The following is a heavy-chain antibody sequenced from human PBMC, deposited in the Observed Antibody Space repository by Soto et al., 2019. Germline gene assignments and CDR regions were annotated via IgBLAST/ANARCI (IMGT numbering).Heavy chain of an antibody. Sequence: GGSLRLSCEASGFTFNNYAMSWVRQAPGNGLECVSAISDSGGGTYYADSVKGRITISRDNSRNTLYLQMNSLSAEDTAIYYCAKFVQVSGTDYWGQGTQVTVSS. J-gene: IGHJ4*02. V-gene: IGHV3-23*01. CDR3: AKFVQVSGTDY. D-gene: IGHD1-1*01. CDR1: GFTFNNYA. CDR2: ISDSGGGT.